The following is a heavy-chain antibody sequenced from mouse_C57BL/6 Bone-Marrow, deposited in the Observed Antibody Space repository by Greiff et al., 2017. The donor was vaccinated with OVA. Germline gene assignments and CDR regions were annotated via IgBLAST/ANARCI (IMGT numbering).Heavy chain of an antibody. Sequence: QVQLKQPGAELVKPGASVKLSCKASGYTFTSYWMQWVKQRPGQGLEWIGEIDPSDSYTNYNQKFKGKATLTVDTSSSTAYMQLSSLTSEDSAVYYCARSGGYRFAYWGQGTLVTVSA. CDR1: GYTFTSYW. J-gene: IGHJ3*01. V-gene: IGHV1-50*01. D-gene: IGHD2-2*01. CDR3: ARSGGYRFAY. CDR2: IDPSDSYT.